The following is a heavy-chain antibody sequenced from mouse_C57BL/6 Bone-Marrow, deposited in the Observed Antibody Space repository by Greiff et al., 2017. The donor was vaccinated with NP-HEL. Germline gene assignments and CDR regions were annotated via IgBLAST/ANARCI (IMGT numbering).Heavy chain of an antibody. J-gene: IGHJ2*01. Sequence: QVQLQQPGAELVKPGASVKLSCKASGYTFTSYWMHWVKQRPGRGLEWIGRIYPNSGGTKYNEKFKSKATLTADKPSSTAYMQLSSLTAEDSAVYYCARGYLRFIATVLDYWGQGTTLTVSS. D-gene: IGHD1-1*01. CDR1: GYTFTSYW. V-gene: IGHV1-72*01. CDR2: IYPNSGGT. CDR3: ARGYLRFIATVLDY.